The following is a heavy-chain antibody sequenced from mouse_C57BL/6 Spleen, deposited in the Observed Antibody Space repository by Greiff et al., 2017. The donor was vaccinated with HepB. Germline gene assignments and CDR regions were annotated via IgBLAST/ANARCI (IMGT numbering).Heavy chain of an antibody. CDR2: ISYDGSN. CDR3: ARDLGSFAY. J-gene: IGHJ3*01. V-gene: IGHV3-6*01. D-gene: IGHD1-1*01. CDR1: GYSITSGYY. Sequence: DVHLVESGPGLVKPSQSLSLTCSVTGYSITSGYYWNWIRQFPGNKLEWMGYISYDGSNNYNPSLKNRISITRDTSKNQCFLKLNSVTTEDTATYYCARDLGSFAYWGQGTLVTVSA.